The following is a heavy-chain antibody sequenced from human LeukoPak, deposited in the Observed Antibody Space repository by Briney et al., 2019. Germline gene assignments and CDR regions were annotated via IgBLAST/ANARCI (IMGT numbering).Heavy chain of an antibody. CDR3: AAVIVY. CDR1: GFTFSSYE. Sequence: GGSLRLSCAASGFTFSSYEMNWIRQAPGKGLEWISYISNSGSTKYYADSVKGRFTISRDNAKNSVFLQMNSLRAEDTAVYYCAAVIVYWGQGTLVTVSS. J-gene: IGHJ4*02. CDR2: ISNSGSTK. V-gene: IGHV3-48*03.